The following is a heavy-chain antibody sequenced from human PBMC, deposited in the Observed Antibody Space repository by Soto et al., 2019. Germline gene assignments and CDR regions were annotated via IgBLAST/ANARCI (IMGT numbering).Heavy chain of an antibody. Sequence: ASVKVSCKASGYTFTSYYMHWVRQAPGQGLEWMGWISAYNGNTNYEQKFQGRVTLSSDTLTSTVYLELKSLRFDDTAVYYCARVRIVGAREIDFWGQGTLVTVSS. CDR2: ISAYNGNT. CDR3: ARVRIVGAREIDF. CDR1: GYTFTSYY. V-gene: IGHV1-18*04. J-gene: IGHJ4*02. D-gene: IGHD1-26*01.